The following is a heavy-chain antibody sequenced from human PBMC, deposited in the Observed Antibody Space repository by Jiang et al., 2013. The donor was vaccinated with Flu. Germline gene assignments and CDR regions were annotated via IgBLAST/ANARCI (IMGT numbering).Heavy chain of an antibody. V-gene: IGHV3-15*01. CDR2: IKSQREGGTT. CDR1: GFSFSSAW. J-gene: IGHJ4*02. D-gene: IGHD6-19*01. CDR3: VRESSSGPY. Sequence: VQLVESGGGLVNPGGSLRLSCAASGFSFSSAWMSWVRQAPGKGLEWVGRIKSQREGGTTDYTAPVKGRFTISRDDSKNTVYVQMNSLKTEDTAVYYCVRESSSGPYWGQGTLVIVSS.